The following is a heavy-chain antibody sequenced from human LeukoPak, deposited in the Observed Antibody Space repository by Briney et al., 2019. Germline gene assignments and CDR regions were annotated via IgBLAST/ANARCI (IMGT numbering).Heavy chain of an antibody. V-gene: IGHV3-21*06. CDR2: IGPTGFDR. J-gene: IGHJ4*02. CDR3: ATETNGRHYDY. D-gene: IGHD1-14*01. CDR1: GLTFSTSG. Sequence: GGSLRLSCTTSGLTFSTSGFNWVRQAPGKGLEWVASIGPTGFDRYHADSVKGRFTISRDNANNFLYLQMDSLRAEDTAVYYCATETNGRHYDYWGQGTLLTVSS.